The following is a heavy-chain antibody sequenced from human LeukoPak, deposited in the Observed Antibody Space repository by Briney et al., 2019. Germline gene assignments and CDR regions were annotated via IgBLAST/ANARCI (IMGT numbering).Heavy chain of an antibody. CDR3: TLLFIVGAERGSLRVFDY. D-gene: IGHD1-26*01. J-gene: IGHJ4*02. V-gene: IGHV3-21*04. Sequence: PGGSLRLSCAASGFTFSSYSMNWVRQAPGKGLEWVSSISSSSSYIYYADSVKGRFTISRDNAKNSLYLQMNSLKTEDTAVYYCTLLFIVGAERGSLRVFDYWGQGTLVTVSS. CDR1: GFTFSSYS. CDR2: ISSSSSYI.